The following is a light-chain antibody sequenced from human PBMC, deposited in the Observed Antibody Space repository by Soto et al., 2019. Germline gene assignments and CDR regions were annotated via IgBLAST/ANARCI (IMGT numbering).Light chain of an antibody. CDR1: QSISSW. CDR3: QQYNSYPT. V-gene: IGKV1-5*03. CDR2: KAS. Sequence: DIQMTQSPSTLSASVGDRVTITCRASQSISSWLAWYQQKPGKAPKLLIYKASSLESGLPSRFSGSGSGTEFTLTSSSLQPDDFANYYCQQYNSYPTFGQGTKVEIK. J-gene: IGKJ1*01.